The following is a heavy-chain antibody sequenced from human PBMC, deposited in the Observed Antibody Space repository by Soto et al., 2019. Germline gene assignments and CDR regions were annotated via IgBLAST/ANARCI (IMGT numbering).Heavy chain of an antibody. CDR1: GFTFSGSV. CDR2: IRSRDSDYAT. V-gene: IGHV3-73*01. CDR3: TTYGNSSKGFDY. J-gene: IGHJ4*02. D-gene: IGHD1-1*01. Sequence: EVQLVESGGGVVHPGGSLKLSCAVSGFTFSGSVMHWVRQAPGKGLEWLGRIRSRDSDYATSYAESVKGRVTISRDDSKNTAYLQVPSQKIEDTALYYCTTYGNSSKGFDYGGQGTLVTVAS.